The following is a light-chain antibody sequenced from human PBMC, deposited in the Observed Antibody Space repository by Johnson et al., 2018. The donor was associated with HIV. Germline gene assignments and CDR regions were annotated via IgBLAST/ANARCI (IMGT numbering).Light chain of an antibody. Sequence: QSMLTQPPSVSAAPGQKVTISCSGSSSNIGNNYVSWYQQLPGTAPKLLMYDNNKLPSGIPYRFSGSKSGTSATLGITGLQTGDEAGYYCGALDRSLTAGSYVVGTGTKVTVL. J-gene: IGLJ1*01. CDR2: DNN. V-gene: IGLV1-51*01. CDR3: GALDRSLTAGSYV. CDR1: SSNIGNNY.